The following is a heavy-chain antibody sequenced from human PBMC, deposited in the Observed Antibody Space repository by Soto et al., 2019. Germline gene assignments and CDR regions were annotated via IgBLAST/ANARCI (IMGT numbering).Heavy chain of an antibody. V-gene: IGHV3-23*01. Sequence: EVQLWESGGGLVQPGGSLRLSCAASGFTFSTYAMSWVRQAPGKGLECVSAISGRGGSTYYADSEKGRFPISRENSKNTLYLQMNSLRAEDTAVYYCAKGDVLRYFDWLFHHKTGFDYWGQGTMVTVSS. CDR1: GFTFSTYA. CDR3: AKGDVLRYFDWLFHHKTGFDY. J-gene: IGHJ4*02. D-gene: IGHD3-9*01. CDR2: ISGRGGST.